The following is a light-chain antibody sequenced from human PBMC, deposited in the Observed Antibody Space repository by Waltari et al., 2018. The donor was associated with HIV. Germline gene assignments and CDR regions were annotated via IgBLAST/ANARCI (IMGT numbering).Light chain of an antibody. V-gene: IGKV1-16*02. CDR1: QGIRNF. Sequence: DIQMTQSPSSLSASVGDRVTITCRASQGIRNFLAWIQQKPGKAPKSLIYDVSNLQSGVPSKFSGSGSGTDFTLTISSLQPEDFATYYCLQYVTYPRTFSQGTKLEIK. CDR3: LQYVTYPRT. J-gene: IGKJ2*01. CDR2: DVS.